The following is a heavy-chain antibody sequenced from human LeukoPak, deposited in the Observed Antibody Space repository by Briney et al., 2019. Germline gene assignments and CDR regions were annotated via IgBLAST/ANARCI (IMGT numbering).Heavy chain of an antibody. D-gene: IGHD6-19*01. Sequence: GGSLRLSCVASGFTFNSYAMTWVRQAPGXGLEWVSTIGGSGDSTYSADSVKGRFTISRDNSKDTLFLQMNSLRADDTAVYYCAKDSISVAGIGAFDVWGQGTMVTVSS. CDR1: GFTFNSYA. CDR2: IGGSGDST. J-gene: IGHJ3*01. V-gene: IGHV3-23*01. CDR3: AKDSISVAGIGAFDV.